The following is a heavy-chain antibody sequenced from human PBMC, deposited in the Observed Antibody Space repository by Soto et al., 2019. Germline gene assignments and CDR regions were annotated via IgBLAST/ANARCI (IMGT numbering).Heavy chain of an antibody. J-gene: IGHJ6*02. CDR1: GFTFSSYG. V-gene: IGHV3-33*01. Sequence: GGSLRLSCAASGFTFSSYGMHWVRQAPGKGLEWVAVIWYGGSNKYYADSVKGRFTISRDNSKNTLYLQMNSLRAEDTAVYYCARSLQQLVPYYYYYGMDVWGQGTTVTVSS. CDR2: IWYGGSNK. D-gene: IGHD6-6*01. CDR3: ARSLQQLVPYYYYYGMDV.